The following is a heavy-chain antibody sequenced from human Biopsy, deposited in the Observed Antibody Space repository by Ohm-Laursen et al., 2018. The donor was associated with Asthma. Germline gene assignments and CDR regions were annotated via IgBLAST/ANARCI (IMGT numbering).Heavy chain of an antibody. D-gene: IGHD6-19*01. Sequence: SVNLSCKAPSATFSNSAISWVRQPRGQGREWLGGIMTVFGTTNYVQKIHGRVTITADESTSTAYMEVTSLRPEDTAIYYCARCQVGYSSGWSLLLKKIYYSGMDVWGQGTAVTVSS. CDR1: SATFSNSA. CDR2: IMTVFGTT. J-gene: IGHJ6*02. CDR3: ARCQVGYSSGWSLLLKKIYYSGMDV. V-gene: IGHV1-69*01.